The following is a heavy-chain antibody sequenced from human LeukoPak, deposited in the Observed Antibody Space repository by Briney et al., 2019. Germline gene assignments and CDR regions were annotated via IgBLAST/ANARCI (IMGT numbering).Heavy chain of an antibody. CDR2: IYYSGST. V-gene: IGHV4-59*01. D-gene: IGHD3-3*01. Sequence: SETLSLTCTVSVGSISSYYWSWIRHPPWTGMESIGYIYYSGSTNYNPSLKSRVTISVDTSKNQFSLKLSSVTAADTAVYYCARVGSRFWSGYYDYWGQGTLVTVSS. CDR3: ARVGSRFWSGYYDY. CDR1: VGSISSYY. J-gene: IGHJ4*02.